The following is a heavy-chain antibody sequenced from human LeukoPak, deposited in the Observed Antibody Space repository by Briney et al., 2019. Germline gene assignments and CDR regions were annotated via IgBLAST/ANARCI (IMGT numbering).Heavy chain of an antibody. D-gene: IGHD6-13*01. J-gene: IGHJ4*02. CDR3: ASAKYSSSWTAFDY. CDR2: INPNSGGT. V-gene: IGHV1-2*02. CDR1: GYTFTGYY. Sequence: ASVKVSCKASGYTFTGYYMHWVRQAPGQGLEWMGWINPNSGGTNYAQKFQGRVTMTRDTSTSTVYMELSSLRSEDTAVYYCASAKYSSSWTAFDYWGQGTLVTVSS.